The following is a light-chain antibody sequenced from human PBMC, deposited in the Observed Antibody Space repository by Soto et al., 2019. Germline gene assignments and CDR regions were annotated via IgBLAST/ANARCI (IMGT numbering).Light chain of an antibody. CDR2: GAF. CDR1: QSVRSN. V-gene: IGKV3-15*01. J-gene: IGKJ4*01. Sequence: EIVMTQSPVTLSVSPGERATLSCRASQSVRSNLAWYQQKPGQAPSLLIYGAFTRATGIPARFSGTGSGTDFTLSISSLQSEHFAVYYCQQYNSWPLTFGGGTKVDIK. CDR3: QQYNSWPLT.